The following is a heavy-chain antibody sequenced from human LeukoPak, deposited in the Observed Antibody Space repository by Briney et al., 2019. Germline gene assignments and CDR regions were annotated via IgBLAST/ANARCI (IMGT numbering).Heavy chain of an antibody. CDR1: GYSFTSYW. CDR2: IYPGDSDT. J-gene: IGHJ4*02. V-gene: IGHV5-51*01. CDR3: AGGLTGDGRHFDY. D-gene: IGHD7-27*01. Sequence: GESLKISCKGSGYSFTSYWIGWVRQMPGKGLEWMAIIYPGDSDTTYSPSFQGQVAISADKSLSTAYLQRSSLQASDTAMYYCAGGLTGDGRHFDYWGQGTLVIVSS.